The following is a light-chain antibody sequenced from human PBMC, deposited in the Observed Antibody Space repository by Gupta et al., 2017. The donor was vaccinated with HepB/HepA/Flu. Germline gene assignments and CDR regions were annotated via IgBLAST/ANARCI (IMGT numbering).Light chain of an antibody. Sequence: QSVLTQPPSVSGAPGQRVTISCTGNRSNIGAGYVLQWSQQLPGRAPKLLIYGNTNRHSGVPDRFSGSKSGTSASLAITGLQAEDESDYYCQSLDNSRTAVVFGGGTKLTVL. CDR2: GNT. CDR1: RSNIGAGYV. V-gene: IGLV1-40*01. J-gene: IGLJ2*01. CDR3: QSLDNSRTAVV.